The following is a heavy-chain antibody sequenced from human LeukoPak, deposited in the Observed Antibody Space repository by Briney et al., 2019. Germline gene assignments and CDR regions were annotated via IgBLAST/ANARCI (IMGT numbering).Heavy chain of an antibody. D-gene: IGHD6-19*01. J-gene: IGHJ4*02. Sequence: GGSLRLSCAASGFMFSKSWMHWVRQVPGKGLVWVARIYNDGSTTNYADSVKGRFTISRDNSKNTLYLQMNSLRAEDTAVYYCARGSGYSSGWYFDYWGQGTLVTVSS. V-gene: IGHV3-74*01. CDR2: IYNDGSTT. CDR1: GFMFSKSW. CDR3: ARGSGYSSGWYFDY.